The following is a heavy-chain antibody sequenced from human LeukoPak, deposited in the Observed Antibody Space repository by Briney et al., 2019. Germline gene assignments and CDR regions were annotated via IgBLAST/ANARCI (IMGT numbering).Heavy chain of an antibody. V-gene: IGHV3-30-3*01. CDR2: ISYDGSNQ. J-gene: IGHJ4*02. Sequence: PGGSLRLSCAASGFTFSSYAMHWVRQAPGKGLEWVAVISYDGSNQYYADSVKGRFTISRDNSRSTLFLQMNSLRAEDTAVYYCARSRGATGFYWVDYWGQGTLVTVSS. CDR1: GFTFSSYA. D-gene: IGHD3-22*01. CDR3: ARSRGATGFYWVDY.